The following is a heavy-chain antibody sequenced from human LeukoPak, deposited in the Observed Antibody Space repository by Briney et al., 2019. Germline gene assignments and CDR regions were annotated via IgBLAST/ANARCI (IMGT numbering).Heavy chain of an antibody. CDR1: GFTFDDYG. CDR3: AKGGGSYSTPLDY. V-gene: IGHV3-20*04. Sequence: GGSLRLSCAASGFTFDDYGMSWVRQAPGKGLEWVSGINWNGGSTGYADSVKGRFTISRDNAKNSLYLQMNSLRAEDTAVYYCAKGGGSYSTPLDYWGQGTLVTVSS. J-gene: IGHJ4*02. CDR2: INWNGGST. D-gene: IGHD1-26*01.